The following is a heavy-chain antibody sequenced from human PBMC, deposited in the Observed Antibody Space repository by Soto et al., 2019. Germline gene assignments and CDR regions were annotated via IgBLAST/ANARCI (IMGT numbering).Heavy chain of an antibody. CDR2: ISAHNGNT. V-gene: IGHV1-18*01. Sequence: QVHLVQSGAEVKKPGASVKVSCKASGYTFTSYGITWVRQAPGQELEWMGWISAHNGNTDYAQKLQGRVIVTRDTSTSTAYMELRSLISDDTAVYYGARGRYGDYWGQGALVTVSS. CDR3: ARGRYGDY. CDR1: GYTFTSYG. D-gene: IGHD1-1*01. J-gene: IGHJ4*02.